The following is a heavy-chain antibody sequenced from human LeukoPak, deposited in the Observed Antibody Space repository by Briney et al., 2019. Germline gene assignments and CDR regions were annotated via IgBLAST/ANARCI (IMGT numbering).Heavy chain of an antibody. Sequence: GWALRLSCAASGFTFSTYGLHWVRQAPGKGLEWVAVIWYDGSNTYYADSVEGRFTISRDNSKNTLSLQMSGLRVEDTAVYYCARDITGTTSLLNYWGQGTLVTVSS. CDR3: ARDITGTTSLLNY. CDR1: GFTFSTYG. J-gene: IGHJ4*02. V-gene: IGHV3-33*01. D-gene: IGHD1-7*01. CDR2: IWYDGSNT.